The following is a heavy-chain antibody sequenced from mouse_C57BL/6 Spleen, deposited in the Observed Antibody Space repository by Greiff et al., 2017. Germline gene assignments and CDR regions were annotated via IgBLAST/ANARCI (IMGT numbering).Heavy chain of an antibody. CDR3: ARRGYGYDAMDY. CDR2: IDPSDSET. D-gene: IGHD2-10*02. Sequence: QVHVKQPGAELVRPGSSVKLSCKASGYTFTSYWMHWVKQRPIQGLEWIGNIDPSDSETHYNQKFKDKATLTVDKSSSTAYMQLSSLTSEDSAVYYCARRGYGYDAMDYWGQGTSVTVSS. V-gene: IGHV1-52*01. J-gene: IGHJ4*01. CDR1: GYTFTSYW.